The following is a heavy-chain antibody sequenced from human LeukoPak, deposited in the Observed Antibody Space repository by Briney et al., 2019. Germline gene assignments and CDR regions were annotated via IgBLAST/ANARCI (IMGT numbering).Heavy chain of an antibody. CDR1: GGSISSYY. CDR2: IYYSGST. CDR3: ARLKLGAYFDL. D-gene: IGHD3-16*01. Sequence: SETLSLTCTVSGGSISSYYWSWIRQPPGKGLEWIGYIYYSGSTNYNPSLKSRVTISVDTSKNQFSLKLTSMSAADTAVYYCARLKLGAYFDLWGRGTLVTVSS. V-gene: IGHV4-59*08. J-gene: IGHJ2*01.